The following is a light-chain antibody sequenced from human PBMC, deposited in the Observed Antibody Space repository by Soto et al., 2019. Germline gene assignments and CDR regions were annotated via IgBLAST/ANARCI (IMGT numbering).Light chain of an antibody. CDR1: QSVSSN. J-gene: IGKJ1*01. CDR2: GAS. CDR3: QQYYSSAPSWT. V-gene: IGKV3-15*01. Sequence: EIVMTQSPATLSVSPGERATLSCRASQSVSSNLAWYQQKPGQAPRLLIYGASTRATGIPARFSGSGSGTEFTLTISSLQTDDFATYYCQQYYSSAPSWTFGQGTKVELK.